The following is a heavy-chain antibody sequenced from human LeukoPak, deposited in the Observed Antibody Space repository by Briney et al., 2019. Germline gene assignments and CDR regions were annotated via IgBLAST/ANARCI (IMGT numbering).Heavy chain of an antibody. CDR3: ARGGIVVVPAATFDY. CDR2: INHSGST. J-gene: IGHJ4*02. CDR1: GVSFSGYY. D-gene: IGHD2-2*01. Sequence: SETLSLTCAVYGVSFSGYYWSWIRQPPRKGLGWIGEINHSGSTNYTPSLTSRVTISVDTSKNQFSLKLSSVTAADTAVYYCARGGIVVVPAATFDYWGQGTLVTVSP. V-gene: IGHV4-34*01.